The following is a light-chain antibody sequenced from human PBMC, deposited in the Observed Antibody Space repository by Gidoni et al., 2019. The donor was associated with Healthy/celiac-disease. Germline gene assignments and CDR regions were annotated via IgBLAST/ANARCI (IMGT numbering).Light chain of an antibody. J-gene: IGLJ1*01. CDR2: EDS. CDR1: ALPKKY. V-gene: IGLV3-10*01. Sequence: SYELTQPPSVSVSTGQTARITCSGDALPKKYAYWYQQKSGQAPVLVIYEDSKRPSGIPERFSGSSSGTMATLTISGAQVEDEADYYCYSTDSSGNHSWVFGTGTKVTV. CDR3: YSTDSSGNHSWV.